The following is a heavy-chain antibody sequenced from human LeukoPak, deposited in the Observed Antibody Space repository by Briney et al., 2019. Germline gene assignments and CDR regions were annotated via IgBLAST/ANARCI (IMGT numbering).Heavy chain of an antibody. CDR2: IKQDGSEK. V-gene: IGHV3-7*01. CDR1: GFTFSNYG. D-gene: IGHD3-22*01. CDR3: ARGTAGGYSYYYYYMDV. Sequence: PGGSLRLSCVVSGFTFSNYGMSWVRQAPGKGLEWVANIKQDGSEKYYVDSVKGRFTISRDNAKNSLYLQMNSLRAEDTAVYYCARGTAGGYSYYYYYMDVWGKGTTVTVSS. J-gene: IGHJ6*03.